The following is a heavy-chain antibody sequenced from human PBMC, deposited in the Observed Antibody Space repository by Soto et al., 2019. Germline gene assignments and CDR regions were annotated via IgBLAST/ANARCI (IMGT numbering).Heavy chain of an antibody. Sequence: QVQLVQSGAEVRKPGASVKVSCKPSGYTFNTYYLHWLRQAPGQALEWMGVIHPSGGGTTYAQKFLGRVTVTRDPSTTTVVMELSSLRSDDTAVYYCARGGHIAVVTASFDNWGPGTLVTVSS. V-gene: IGHV1-46*02. D-gene: IGHD2-21*02. CDR1: GYTFNTYY. CDR2: IHPSGGGT. CDR3: ARGGHIAVVTASFDN. J-gene: IGHJ4*02.